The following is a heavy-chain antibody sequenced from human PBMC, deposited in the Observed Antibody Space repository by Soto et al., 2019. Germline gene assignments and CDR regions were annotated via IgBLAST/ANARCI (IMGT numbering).Heavy chain of an antibody. V-gene: IGHV3-66*01. Sequence: GGSLRLSCAASGFTVSSNYMSWVRQAPGKGLEWVSVIYSGGSTYYADSVKGRFTISRDNSKNTLYLQMNSLRAEDTAVYYCARDPPTPTYYYGSGQNYSYGIDVWGQGTTVTVSS. J-gene: IGHJ6*02. CDR1: GFTVSSNY. D-gene: IGHD3-10*01. CDR2: IYSGGST. CDR3: ARDPPTPTYYYGSGQNYSYGIDV.